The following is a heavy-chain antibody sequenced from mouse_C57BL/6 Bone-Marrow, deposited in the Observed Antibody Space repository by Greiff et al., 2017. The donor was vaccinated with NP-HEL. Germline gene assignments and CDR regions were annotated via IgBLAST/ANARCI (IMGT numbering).Heavy chain of an antibody. V-gene: IGHV1-80*01. Sequence: QVQLQQSGAELVKPGASVKISCKASGYAFSSYWMNWVKQRPGKGLEWIGQIYPGDGDTNYNGKFKGKATLTADKSSSTAYMQLSSLTSEDSAVYFCASITTASDYFDYWGQGTTLTVSS. J-gene: IGHJ2*01. D-gene: IGHD1-2*01. CDR2: IYPGDGDT. CDR1: GYAFSSYW. CDR3: ASITTASDYFDY.